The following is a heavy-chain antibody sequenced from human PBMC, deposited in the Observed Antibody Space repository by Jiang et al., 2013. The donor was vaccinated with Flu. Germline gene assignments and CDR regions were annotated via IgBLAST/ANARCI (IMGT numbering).Heavy chain of an antibody. Sequence: SCKASGYTFTGYYMHWVRQAPGQGLEWMGWINPNSGGTNYAQKFQGWVTMTRDTSISTAYMELSRLRSDDTAVYYCARDIVVVPAATRGYYGMDVWGQGTTVTVSS. J-gene: IGHJ6*02. CDR3: ARDIVVVPAATRGYYGMDV. D-gene: IGHD2-2*01. CDR1: GYTFTGYY. V-gene: IGHV1-2*04. CDR2: INPNSGGT.